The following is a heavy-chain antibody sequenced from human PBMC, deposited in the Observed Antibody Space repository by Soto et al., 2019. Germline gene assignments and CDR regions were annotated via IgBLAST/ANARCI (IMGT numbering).Heavy chain of an antibody. CDR2: INHSGST. CDR3: ARGGFTMLA. J-gene: IGHJ5*02. CDR1: GGSFSGYY. V-gene: IGHV4-34*01. D-gene: IGHD3-10*02. Sequence: PSETLSLTCAAYGGSFSGYYWSWIRQPPGKGLEWIGEINHSGSTNYNPSLKSRVTISVDTSKNQFSLKLSSVTAADTAVYYCARGGFTMLAWGQGTLVTVSS.